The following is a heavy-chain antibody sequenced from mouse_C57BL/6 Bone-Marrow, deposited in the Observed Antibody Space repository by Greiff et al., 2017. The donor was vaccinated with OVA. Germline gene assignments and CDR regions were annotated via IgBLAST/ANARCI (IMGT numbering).Heavy chain of an antibody. CDR2: ISSGGSYT. CDR3: AKPPYFDV. CDR1: GFTFSSYG. V-gene: IGHV5-6*01. J-gene: IGHJ1*03. Sequence: EVKVVESGGDLVKPGGSLKLSCAASGFTFSSYGMSWARQTPDKRLEWVATISSGGSYTYYPDSVKGRFTISRDNAKNTLYLQMSSLKSEDTAMYYCAKPPYFDVWGTGTTVTVSS.